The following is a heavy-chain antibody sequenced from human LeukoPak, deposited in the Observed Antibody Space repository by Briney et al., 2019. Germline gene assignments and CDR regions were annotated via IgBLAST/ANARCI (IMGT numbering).Heavy chain of an antibody. CDR2: IWYDGSNK. CDR3: AKDGLRFLEWGYMDV. D-gene: IGHD3-3*01. CDR1: GFTFSSYG. J-gene: IGHJ6*03. Sequence: GRSLRLSCAASGFTFSSYGMHWVRQAPGKGLEWVAVIWYDGSNKYYADSVKDRFTISRDNSKNTLYLQMNSLRAEDTAVYYCAKDGLRFLEWGYMDVWGKGATVTVSS. V-gene: IGHV3-33*06.